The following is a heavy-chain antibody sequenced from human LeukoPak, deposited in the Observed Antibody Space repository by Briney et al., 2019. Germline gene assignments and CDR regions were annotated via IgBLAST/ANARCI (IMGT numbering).Heavy chain of an antibody. CDR3: ATSDSDYDREHYKCFDP. V-gene: IGHV1-18*04. J-gene: IGHJ5*02. CDR1: GYTFTGYY. Sequence: GASVKVSCKASGYTFTGYYMHWVRQDPGQGLEWMRWISAYNGNTNYAQKLQGRVTITADESTSTAYMELSNLRSEDTAVYYCATSDSDYDREHYKCFDPWGQGTLVTVSS. CDR2: ISAYNGNT. D-gene: IGHD5-12*01.